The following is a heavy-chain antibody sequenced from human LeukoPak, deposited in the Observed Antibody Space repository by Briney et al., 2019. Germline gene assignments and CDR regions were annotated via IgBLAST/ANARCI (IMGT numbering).Heavy chain of an antibody. CDR3: ARRHYYYDRSGFYYYFDT. Sequence: GESLKISSKASEYSFTSYWIGWVRQMPGKGLEWVGNIQPGNPEIRYSPSFQGQVTLSADKSISTAYLQWSSLKASDTAMYYCARRHYYYDRSGFYYYFDTWGQGTQVTVTS. V-gene: IGHV5-51*01. CDR1: EYSFTSYW. CDR2: IQPGNPEI. D-gene: IGHD3-22*01. J-gene: IGHJ4*02.